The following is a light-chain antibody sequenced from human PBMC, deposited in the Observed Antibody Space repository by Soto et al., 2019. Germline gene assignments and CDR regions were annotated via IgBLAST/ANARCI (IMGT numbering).Light chain of an antibody. CDR2: LGS. CDR1: QSLLHSNGYNY. V-gene: IGKV2-28*01. J-gene: IGKJ1*01. CDR3: MQALHTHQT. Sequence: DIVMTQSPLSLPVTPGEPASISCRSSQSLLHSNGYNYLDWYLQKPGQSPQLLIYLGSNRASGVPDRFSGSGSGTDFTLKISRVEAEDVGVYYCMQALHTHQTFGQGTKVEIK.